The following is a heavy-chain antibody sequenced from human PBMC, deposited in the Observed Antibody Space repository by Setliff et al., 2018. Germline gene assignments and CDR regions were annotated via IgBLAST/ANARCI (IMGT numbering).Heavy chain of an antibody. CDR3: ARSFSRREKFLLDY. V-gene: IGHV4-4*07. J-gene: IGHJ4*02. CDR1: GGSINEYY. Sequence: SETLSLTCSVSGGSINEYYWSWFRQPAGKGLEWIGRIYSDENTDYNPSLKSRVTMSADTSKNQFSLKLSSVTAADTAVYYCARSFSRREKFLLDYWGQGALVTVSS. CDR2: IYSDENT.